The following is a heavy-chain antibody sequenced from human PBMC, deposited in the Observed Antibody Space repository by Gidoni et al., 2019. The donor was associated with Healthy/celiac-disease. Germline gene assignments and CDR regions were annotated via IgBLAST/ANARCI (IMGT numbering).Heavy chain of an antibody. CDR2: INHSGST. Sequence: QVQLQQWGAGLLKPSETLSLTCAVYGGSFSGYSWSWIRQPPGKGLEWIGEINHSGSTNYNPSLKSRVTISVDTSENQFSLKLSSVTAADTAVYYCAREIGLSGSYFRGWFDPWGQGTLVTVSS. D-gene: IGHD1-26*01. CDR3: AREIGLSGSYFRGWFDP. V-gene: IGHV4-34*01. CDR1: GGSFSGYS. J-gene: IGHJ5*02.